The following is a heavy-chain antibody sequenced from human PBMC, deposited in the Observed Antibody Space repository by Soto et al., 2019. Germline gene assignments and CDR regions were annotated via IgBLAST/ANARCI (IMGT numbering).Heavy chain of an antibody. CDR1: GGTFSSYA. CDR3: ARLDPFKSSSWYNWFDP. J-gene: IGHJ5*02. Sequence: SVKVSCKASGGTFSSYAISWVRQAPGQGLEWMGGIIPIFGTANYAQKFQGRVTITADESTSPAYMELSSLRSEDTAVYYCARLDPFKSSSWYNWFDPWGQGTLVTVSS. D-gene: IGHD6-13*01. V-gene: IGHV1-69*13. CDR2: IIPIFGTA.